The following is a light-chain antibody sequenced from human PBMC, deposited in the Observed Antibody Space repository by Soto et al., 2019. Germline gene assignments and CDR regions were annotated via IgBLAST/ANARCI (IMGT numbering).Light chain of an antibody. J-gene: IGLJ2*01. CDR2: VSSDGSH. CDR1: SGHSSYA. V-gene: IGLV4-69*02. CDR3: QTWGTGIRV. Sequence: QLVLTQSPSASASLGASVKLTCTLSSGHSSYAIAWHQQQPEKGPRYLMKVSSDGSHNKGDGIPDRFSGSSSGAERYLIISSLQSEDEADYYCQTWGTGIRVFGGGTKRTVL.